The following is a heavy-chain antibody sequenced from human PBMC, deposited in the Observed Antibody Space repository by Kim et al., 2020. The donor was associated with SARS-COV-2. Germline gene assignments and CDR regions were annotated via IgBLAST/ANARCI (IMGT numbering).Heavy chain of an antibody. CDR3: ARGTGWLRLRLVDY. J-gene: IGHJ4*02. D-gene: IGHD5-12*01. Sequence: GGSLRLSCAASGFTFSSYAMHWVRQAPGKGLEWVAVISYDGSNKYYADSVKGRFTISRDNSKNTLYLQMNSLRAEDTAVYYCARGTGWLRLRLVDYWGQGTLVTVSS. V-gene: IGHV3-30*04. CDR2: ISYDGSNK. CDR1: GFTFSSYA.